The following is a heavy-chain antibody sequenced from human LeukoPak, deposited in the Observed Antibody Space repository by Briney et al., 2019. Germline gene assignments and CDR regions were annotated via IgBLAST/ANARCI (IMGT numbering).Heavy chain of an antibody. CDR2: IYYSGST. V-gene: IGHV4-39*01. CDR3: ALGFSGSYYDY. Sequence: SETLSLTCTVSGSSISSSSYYWGWIRQPPGKGLEWIGSIYYSGSTYYNPSLKSRVTISADTSKNQFSLKLSSVTAADTAVYYCALGFSGSYYDYWGQGTLVTVSS. J-gene: IGHJ4*02. D-gene: IGHD3-10*01. CDR1: GSSISSSSYY.